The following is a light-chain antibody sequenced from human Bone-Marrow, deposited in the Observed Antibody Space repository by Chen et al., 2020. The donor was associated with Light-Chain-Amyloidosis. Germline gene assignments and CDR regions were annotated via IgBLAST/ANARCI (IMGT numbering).Light chain of an antibody. CDR2: EDT. J-gene: IGLJ3*02. V-gene: IGLV2-23*02. CDR1: NFGTFDP. CDR3: SSDVGRDTVV. Sequence: QSALTQPASVSGSPGQAVTISCSNFGTFDPVSWYQRHPDKAPKVIIYEDTKRPSGISYRFSASKSYDTASLTISGLQYEDEADYYCSSDVGRDTVVFGGGTKLTVL.